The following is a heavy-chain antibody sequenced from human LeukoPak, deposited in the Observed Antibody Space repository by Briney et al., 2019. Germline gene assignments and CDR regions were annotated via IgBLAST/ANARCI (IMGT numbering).Heavy chain of an antibody. D-gene: IGHD4/OR15-4a*01. J-gene: IGHJ4*01. CDR2: INPNSGVT. Sequence: GASVKVSCKASGYTCSDYYIHWVRQAPGQGLEWMGCINPNSGVTNYAQKFQGRVTVTRDTSISTAYMELSSLRSDDTAVYYCARVGPNTLFDNWGQGTLVTVSS. CDR3: ARVGPNTLFDN. V-gene: IGHV1-2*02. CDR1: GYTCSDYY.